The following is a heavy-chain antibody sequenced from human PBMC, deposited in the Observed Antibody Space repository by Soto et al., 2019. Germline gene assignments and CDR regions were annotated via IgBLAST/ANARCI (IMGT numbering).Heavy chain of an antibody. D-gene: IGHD6-6*01. CDR1: GFTFSSYG. V-gene: IGHV3-30*18. CDR2: ISYDGSNK. J-gene: IGHJ4*02. Sequence: QVQLVESGGGVVQPGRSLRLSCAASGFTFSSYGMHWVRQAPGKGLEWVAVISYDGSNKYYADSVKGRFTISRDNSKNTLYLQMNILRAEDTAVYYCAKDEYSSSSFDYWGQGTLVTVSS. CDR3: AKDEYSSSSFDY.